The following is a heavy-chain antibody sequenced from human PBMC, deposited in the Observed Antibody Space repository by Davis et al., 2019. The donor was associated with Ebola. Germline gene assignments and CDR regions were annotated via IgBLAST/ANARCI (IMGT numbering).Heavy chain of an antibody. Sequence: GESLKISCKGSGYSFGSYWISWVRQMPGKGLEWMGRIDPSDSYTNYSPSFQGHVTISADKSISTAYLQWSSLKASDTAMYYCARGTDGYNPGGYFDSWGQGTLVTVSS. J-gene: IGHJ4*02. CDR2: IDPSDSYT. V-gene: IGHV5-10-1*01. D-gene: IGHD5-24*01. CDR3: ARGTDGYNPGGYFDS. CDR1: GYSFGSYW.